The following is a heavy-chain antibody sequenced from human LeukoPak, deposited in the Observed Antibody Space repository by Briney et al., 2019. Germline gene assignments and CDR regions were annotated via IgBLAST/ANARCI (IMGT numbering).Heavy chain of an antibody. CDR3: AKMVGYGDYSWFDP. CDR2: IYSGNNT. J-gene: IGHJ5*02. D-gene: IGHD4-17*01. Sequence: GGSLRLSCAASGFTFSTYWMSWVRQAPGKGLEWVSVIYSGNNTYYADSVKGRFTISRDNSKNTLYLQMNSLRAEDTAVYYCAKMVGYGDYSWFDPWGQGTLVTVSS. CDR1: GFTFSTYW. V-gene: IGHV3-53*01.